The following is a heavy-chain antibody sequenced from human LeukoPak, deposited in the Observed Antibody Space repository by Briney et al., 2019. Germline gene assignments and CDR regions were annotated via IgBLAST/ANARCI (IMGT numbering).Heavy chain of an antibody. CDR1: GYTLTELS. Sequence: EAAVKVSCKVSGYTLTELSMHWVRQAPGKGLEWMGGFDPEDGETIYAQKFQGRVTMTEDTSTDTAYMELSSLRSEDTAVYYCATDSVVGATSYYYMDVWGKGTTVTVSS. CDR3: ATDSVVGATSYYYMDV. J-gene: IGHJ6*03. CDR2: FDPEDGET. V-gene: IGHV1-24*01. D-gene: IGHD1-26*01.